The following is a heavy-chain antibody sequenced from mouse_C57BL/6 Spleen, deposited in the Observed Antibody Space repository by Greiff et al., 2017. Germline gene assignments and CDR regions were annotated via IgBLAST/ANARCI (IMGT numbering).Heavy chain of an antibody. J-gene: IGHJ4*01. CDR2: INPNYGTT. D-gene: IGHD1-1*01. CDR3: GISQYYMDF. CDR1: GYTFTDYN. Sequence: VQLQQSGPELVKPGASVKISCKASGYTFTDYNMHWVKQSNGKSLEWIGEINPNYGTTSYNQKFKGKATLTVDQSSSTAYMQLNSLTSEDSTVFYYGISQYYMDFWGKGTSVTVSS. V-gene: IGHV1-39*01.